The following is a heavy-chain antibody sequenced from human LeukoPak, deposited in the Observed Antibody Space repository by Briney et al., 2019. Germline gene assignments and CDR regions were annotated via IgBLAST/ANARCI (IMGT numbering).Heavy chain of an antibody. CDR1: GGSLSSSNYY. V-gene: IGHV4-39*01. CDR2: MYSSGST. Sequence: PSETLSLTCTVSGGSLSSSNYYWGWIRQPPRKGLEWIGTMYSSGSTYHNPSLKSRVTMSVDTSKNQFSLRLSSVTAADTAVYYCARPAAPGTFYYYMDVWGKGTTVTVSS. D-gene: IGHD3-10*01. CDR3: ARPAAPGTFYYYMDV. J-gene: IGHJ6*03.